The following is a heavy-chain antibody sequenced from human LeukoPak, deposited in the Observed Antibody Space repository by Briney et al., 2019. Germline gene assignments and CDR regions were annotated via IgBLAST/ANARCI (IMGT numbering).Heavy chain of an antibody. V-gene: IGHV3-48*03. CDR1: GFTFSSYE. Sequence: GGSLRLSCAASGFTFSSYEMNWVRQAPGEGLEWVSYISSSGSTIDYADSVKGRFTISRDNAKNSLYLQMNSLRAEDTAVYYCARGGYSYGKIIDYWGQGTLVTVSS. CDR3: ARGGYSYGKIIDY. J-gene: IGHJ4*02. D-gene: IGHD5-18*01. CDR2: ISSSGSTI.